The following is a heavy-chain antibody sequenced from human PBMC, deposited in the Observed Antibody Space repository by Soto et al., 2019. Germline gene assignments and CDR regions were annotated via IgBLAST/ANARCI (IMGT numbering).Heavy chain of an antibody. V-gene: IGHV4-34*01. D-gene: IGHD3-9*01. J-gene: IGHJ3*02. CDR2: INHSGST. CDR1: GGSFSGYY. Sequence: SETLSLTCAVYGGSFSGYYWSWIRQPPGKGLEWIGEINHSGSTNYNPSLKSRVTISVDTSKNQFSLKLSSVTAADTAVYYCATSLPLRYFHWLLKLNPSHAFDIWGQGTMVTVSS. CDR3: ATSLPLRYFHWLLKLNPSHAFDI.